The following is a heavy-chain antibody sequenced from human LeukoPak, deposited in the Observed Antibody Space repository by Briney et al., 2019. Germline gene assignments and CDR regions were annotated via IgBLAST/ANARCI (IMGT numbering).Heavy chain of an antibody. CDR1: NYTFISYG. Sequence: ASVKVSCTASNYTFISYGITWVRQAPGQGLEWMGWISANNGNTNYVQKLQGRVTMTRDTSISTAYMELSRLRSDDTAVYYCARGSIVGATFDYFDYWGQGTLVTVSS. D-gene: IGHD1-26*01. CDR3: ARGSIVGATFDYFDY. V-gene: IGHV1-18*01. CDR2: ISANNGNT. J-gene: IGHJ4*02.